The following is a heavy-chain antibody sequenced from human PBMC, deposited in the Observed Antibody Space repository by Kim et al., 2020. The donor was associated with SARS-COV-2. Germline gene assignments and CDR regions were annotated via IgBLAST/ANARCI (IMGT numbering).Heavy chain of an antibody. D-gene: IGHD4-4*01. V-gene: IGHV4-61*01. CDR3: ARDFTDPVRWIDT. CDR2: IYYSGST. J-gene: IGHJ5*02. CDR1: GGSVSSGSYY. Sequence: SETLSLTCTVSGGSVSSGSYYWSWIRQPPGKGLEWIGYIYYSGSTNYNPSLKSRVTISVDTSKNQFSLKLSSVTAADTAVYYCARDFTDPVRWIDTWGQG.